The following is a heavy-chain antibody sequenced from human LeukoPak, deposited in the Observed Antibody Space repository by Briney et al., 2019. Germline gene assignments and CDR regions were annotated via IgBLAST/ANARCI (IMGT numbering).Heavy chain of an antibody. J-gene: IGHJ4*02. V-gene: IGHV4-34*01. Sequence: SETLSLTCAVYGGSFSGYYWSWIRQPPGKGLEWIGEINHSGSTNYNPSLKSRVTISVDTSKNQFSLKLSSVTAADTAVYYCARGRKRVVAARKILDYWGQGTLVTVSS. CDR1: GGSFSGYY. D-gene: IGHD2-15*01. CDR2: INHSGST. CDR3: ARGRKRVVAARKILDY.